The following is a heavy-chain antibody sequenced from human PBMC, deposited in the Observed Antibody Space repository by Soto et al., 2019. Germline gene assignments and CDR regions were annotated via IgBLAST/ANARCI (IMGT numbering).Heavy chain of an antibody. D-gene: IGHD3-10*01. Sequence: SETLSLTCTVSGGSISSYYWSWIRQPPGKGLEWIGYVHYSGSTNYNPSLKSRVTISADTSKNQFSLKLNSVTAADTAVFYCARVSGSGYDYWGQGTLVTVSS. V-gene: IGHV4-59*01. CDR1: GGSISSYY. CDR2: VHYSGST. CDR3: ARVSGSGYDY. J-gene: IGHJ4*02.